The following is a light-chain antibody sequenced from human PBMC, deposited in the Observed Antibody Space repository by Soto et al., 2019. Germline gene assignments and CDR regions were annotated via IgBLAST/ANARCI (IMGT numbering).Light chain of an antibody. J-gene: IGLJ1*01. CDR3: QSYDSGLNDYV. CDR1: SSTIGADYD. CDR2: SNT. V-gene: IGLV1-40*01. Sequence: QSVLTQPPSVSGAPGQRVTMSCAGTSSTIGADYDVHWYQLLPGIAPKLLIYSNTNRASGVPDRFSGSKSGTSASLDIAGLQAEDEADYYCQSYDSGLNDYVFGPGTKVTVL.